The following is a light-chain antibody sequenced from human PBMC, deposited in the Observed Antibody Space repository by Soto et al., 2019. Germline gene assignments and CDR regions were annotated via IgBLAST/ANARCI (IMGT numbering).Light chain of an antibody. CDR1: QSVSSSY. V-gene: IGKV3-20*01. CDR3: QQYGRSPPYT. J-gene: IGKJ2*01. Sequence: EIVLTQSPGTLSLSPGERVTLSCRASQSVSSSYLAWYQHKPGQAPRLLIYGASSRATGIPDRFSGSGSGTDFTLTISRLEPEDFAVYYCQQYGRSPPYTFGQGTKLEIK. CDR2: GAS.